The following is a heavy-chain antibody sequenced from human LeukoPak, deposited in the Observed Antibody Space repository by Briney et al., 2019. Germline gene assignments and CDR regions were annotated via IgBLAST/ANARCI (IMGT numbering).Heavy chain of an antibody. CDR2: ISAYNGNT. Sequence: ASVKVSCKASGYTFTNYGISWVRQAPGQGLEWMGWISAYNGNTNYAQKLQGRVTVTTDTSTSTAYMELRSLRSDDTAVYYCASLHYGSGSYWFDPWGQGTLVTVSS. J-gene: IGHJ5*02. V-gene: IGHV1-18*01. D-gene: IGHD3-10*01. CDR3: ASLHYGSGSYWFDP. CDR1: GYTFTNYG.